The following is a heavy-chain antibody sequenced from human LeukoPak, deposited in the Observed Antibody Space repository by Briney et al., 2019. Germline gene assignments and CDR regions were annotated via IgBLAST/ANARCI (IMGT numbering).Heavy chain of an antibody. J-gene: IGHJ5*02. CDR1: GGSVSSGSYY. V-gene: IGHV4-61*02. Sequence: KPSETLSLTCTVSGGSVSSGSYYWSCIRQPAGKGLEWIGRVYTSGSTSYNPSLKSRVTMSVDTSKNQFSLKLSSVTAADTAVYYCARVPEQQLGNWFDLWGQGTLVTVSS. CDR3: ARVPEQQLGNWFDL. CDR2: VYTSGST. D-gene: IGHD6-13*01.